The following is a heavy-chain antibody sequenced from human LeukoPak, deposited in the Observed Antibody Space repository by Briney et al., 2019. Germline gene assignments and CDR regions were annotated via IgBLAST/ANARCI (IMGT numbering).Heavy chain of an antibody. D-gene: IGHD4-17*01. CDR1: GYTFTSNY. CDR2: INPSGGST. J-gene: IGHJ4*02. V-gene: IGHV1-46*01. Sequence: ASVKVSCKPSGYTFTSNYIHWVRQAPGQGLEWMGIINPSGGSTSYAQKFQGRVTMTRDTSTSTVYMYLSSLRSEDMAVYYCARDSLYGVVDYWGQGTLVTVSS. CDR3: ARDSLYGVVDY.